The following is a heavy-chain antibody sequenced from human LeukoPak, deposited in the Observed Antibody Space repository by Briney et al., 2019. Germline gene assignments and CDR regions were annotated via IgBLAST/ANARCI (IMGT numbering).Heavy chain of an antibody. D-gene: IGHD1-26*01. V-gene: IGHV1-18*01. CDR3: VREWDHTRMTFDI. Sequence: GASVKVSCKASGYTFINYAISWVRQAPGQRLEWMGWIGTYNGNTKYAQEFQGRVTMTTDTSTSTGYMELRNLRSDDTAVYFCVREWDHTRMTFDIWGQGTMVTVSS. CDR1: GYTFINYA. CDR2: IGTYNGNT. J-gene: IGHJ3*02.